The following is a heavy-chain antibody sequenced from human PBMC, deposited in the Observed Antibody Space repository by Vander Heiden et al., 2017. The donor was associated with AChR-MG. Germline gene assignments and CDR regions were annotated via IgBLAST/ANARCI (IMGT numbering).Heavy chain of an antibody. Sequence: QVQLVESGGGVVQPGRSLRLSCAASAFTFDRYALHWVRQAPGKGLEWIAVASFDGTNKYYAESVRGRFTISRDNSKNTLYLQMNSLRTDDTAVYYCARDQGWLQLRNPDYWGQGTLVTVSS. CDR2: ASFDGTNK. CDR1: AFTFDRYA. D-gene: IGHD5-12*01. J-gene: IGHJ4*02. CDR3: ARDQGWLQLRNPDY. V-gene: IGHV3-30-3*01.